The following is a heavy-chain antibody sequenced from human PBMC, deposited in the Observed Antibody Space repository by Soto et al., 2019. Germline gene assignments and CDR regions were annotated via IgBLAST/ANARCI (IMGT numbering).Heavy chain of an antibody. J-gene: IGHJ6*02. Sequence: PVKVSCKAAGGSFSGYAIGWVRQAPGQGLEWMGGIIPIFGTANYAQKFQGRVTITADESTSTAYMELSSLRSEDTAVYYCAVGGREYGGSYSPRYYYYYGMDVWGQATTVTVSS. D-gene: IGHD1-26*01. CDR1: GGSFSGYA. CDR2: IIPIFGTA. V-gene: IGHV1-69*13. CDR3: AVGGREYGGSYSPRYYYYYGMDV.